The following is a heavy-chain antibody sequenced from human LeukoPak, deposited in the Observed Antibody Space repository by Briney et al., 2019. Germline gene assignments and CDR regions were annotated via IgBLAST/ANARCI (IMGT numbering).Heavy chain of an antibody. D-gene: IGHD1-14*01. J-gene: IGHJ6*03. CDR2: INHSGST. CDR1: GGSFSCYY. V-gene: IGHV4-34*01. CDR3: ARSIHGNYYYYYYMDV. Sequence: PSETLSLTCAVYGGSFSCYYWSWIRQPPGKGLEWIGEINHSGSTNYNPSLKSRVTISVDTSKNQFSLKLSSVTAADTAVYYCARSIHGNYYYYYYMDVWGKGTTVTVSS.